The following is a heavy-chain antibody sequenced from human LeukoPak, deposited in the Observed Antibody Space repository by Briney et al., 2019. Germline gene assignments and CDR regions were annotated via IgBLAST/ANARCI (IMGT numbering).Heavy chain of an antibody. D-gene: IGHD5-12*01. CDR2: IKQDGSEK. CDR3: ARDRIGYTDY. V-gene: IGHV3-7*01. CDR1: GFTLRSFW. J-gene: IGHJ4*02. Sequence: GGSLRLSCADSGFTLRSFWMTWVRQAPGKGLEWVANIKQDGSEKNYVDSAKGRFATSRDNAQNLLCLTTNSLTAEYTAVYACARDRIGYTDYWGQGTLVTVSS.